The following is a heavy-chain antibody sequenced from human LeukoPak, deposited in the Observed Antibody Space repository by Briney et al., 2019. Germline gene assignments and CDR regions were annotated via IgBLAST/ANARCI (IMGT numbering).Heavy chain of an antibody. D-gene: IGHD3-22*01. CDR2: INWNGGST. CDR1: GFTFDDYG. J-gene: IGHJ1*01. V-gene: IGHV3-20*04. Sequence: GGSLRLSCAAPGFTFDDYGMSWVRQAPGKGLEWVSGINWNGGSTGYADSVKGRFTISRDNAKNSLYLQMNSLRAEDTALYYCARGGGPTNYYYDSSGYYALPEYFQHWGQGTLVTVSS. CDR3: ARGGGPTNYYYDSSGYYALPEYFQH.